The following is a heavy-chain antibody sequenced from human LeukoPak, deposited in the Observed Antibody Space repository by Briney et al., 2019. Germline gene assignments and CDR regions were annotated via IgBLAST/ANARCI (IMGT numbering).Heavy chain of an antibody. J-gene: IGHJ4*02. Sequence: PSGTLSLTCGVAGGSVTSTNWWTWVRQPPGKGLEWIGEVHLDGRTNYNPSLKSRLTMSVDLSENHISLKLTSVTAADTAVYYCAREGGFYRPLDYSGQGTLVTVSS. CDR1: GGSVTSTNW. CDR3: AREGGFYRPLDY. CDR2: VHLDGRT. D-gene: IGHD3-3*01. V-gene: IGHV4-4*02.